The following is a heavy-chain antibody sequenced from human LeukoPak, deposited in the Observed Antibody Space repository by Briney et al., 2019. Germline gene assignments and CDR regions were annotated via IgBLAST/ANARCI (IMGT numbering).Heavy chain of an antibody. D-gene: IGHD6-19*01. J-gene: IGHJ4*02. CDR1: GGSISSYY. Sequence: PSETLSLTCTVSGGSISSYYWSWIRQPPGKGLEWIGYIYYSGSTNYNPSLKSRVTISVDTSKNQFSLKLSTVTAADTAVYYCARRASSGWYFDYWGQGTLVTVSS. CDR2: IYYSGST. CDR3: ARRASSGWYFDY. V-gene: IGHV4-59*08.